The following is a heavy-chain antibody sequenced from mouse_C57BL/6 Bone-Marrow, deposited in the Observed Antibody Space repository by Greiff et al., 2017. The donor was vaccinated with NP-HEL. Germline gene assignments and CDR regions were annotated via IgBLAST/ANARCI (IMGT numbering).Heavy chain of an antibody. D-gene: IGHD1-1*01. J-gene: IGHJ2*01. CDR2: IYPRDGSP. CDR3: ARRGHYYGSSYFDY. V-gene: IGHV1-85*01. CDR1: GYTFTSYD. Sequence: QVQLQQSGPELVKPGASVKLSCKASGYTFTSYDINWVKQRPGQGLEWIGWIYPRDGSPKYNEKFKGKATLTVDTSSSTAYMELHRLTSEDSAVYFCARRGHYYGSSYFDYWGQGTTLTVSS.